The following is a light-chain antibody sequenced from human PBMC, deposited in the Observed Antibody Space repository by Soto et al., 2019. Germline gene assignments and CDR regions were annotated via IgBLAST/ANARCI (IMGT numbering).Light chain of an antibody. CDR3: HQYNNLWT. V-gene: IGKV3-15*01. CDR2: GAS. CDR1: QSVSSR. J-gene: IGKJ1*01. Sequence: EILITQSPATLSVSPGERVTLSCRASQSVSSRLAWYQQKPGQSPRLLIYGASTRATGIPARLSGSGSGTEFTLTIRSLQSEDFGVYYCHQYNNLWTFGQGTKVDIK.